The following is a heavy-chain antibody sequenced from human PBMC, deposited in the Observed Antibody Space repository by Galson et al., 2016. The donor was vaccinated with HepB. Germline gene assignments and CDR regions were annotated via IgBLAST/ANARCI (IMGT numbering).Heavy chain of an antibody. CDR1: EFIFSSYW. CDR3: AKDQKRRLLSPITVAGTDY. D-gene: IGHD6-19*01. J-gene: IGHJ4*02. CDR2: ITSSFTM. V-gene: IGHV3-48*01. Sequence: SLRLSCAASEFIFSSYWMNWVRLAPGKGLDWLSNITSSFTMYYVDSVKGRFTISRDNSKNTLYLQMNSLRAEDTSVYYCAKDQKRRLLSPITVAGTDYWGQGTLVTVSS.